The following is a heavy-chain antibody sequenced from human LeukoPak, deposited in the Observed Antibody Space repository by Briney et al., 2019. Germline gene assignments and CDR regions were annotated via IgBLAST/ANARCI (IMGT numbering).Heavy chain of an antibody. CDR3: ARDEISGGWYNH. CDR1: GYTFTSRG. J-gene: IGHJ1*01. Sequence: GASVKVSCKASGYTFTSRGFSWVRQAPGQGLEWMGWINADNGNTNYAQKPQGRVTMTTDTSTSTAYMELRSLRSDDTAVYYCARDEISGGWYNHWGQGTLVTVSS. D-gene: IGHD6-19*01. CDR2: INADNGNT. V-gene: IGHV1-18*04.